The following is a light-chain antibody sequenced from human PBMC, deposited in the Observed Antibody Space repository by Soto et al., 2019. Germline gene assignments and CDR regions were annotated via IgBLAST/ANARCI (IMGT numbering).Light chain of an antibody. CDR2: GAS. CDR3: QQYGSSPLT. V-gene: IGKV3-20*01. CDR1: ASVSDTY. Sequence: EIVLTQSPGTLSLSPGERATLSCRASASVSDTYLAWYQQRSGQAPRLVLYGASSRASAVPDRFIGSGSGADITLTISSLEPEDFAVYYWQQYGSSPLTFGGGTKVEIK. J-gene: IGKJ4*01.